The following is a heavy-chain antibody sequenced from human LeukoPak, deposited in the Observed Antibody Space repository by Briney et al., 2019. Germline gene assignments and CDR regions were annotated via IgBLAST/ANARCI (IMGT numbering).Heavy chain of an antibody. CDR3: ARAQEMATMRGWYFDL. D-gene: IGHD5-24*01. J-gene: IGHJ2*01. V-gene: IGHV1-69*05. CDR2: IIPIFGTA. CDR1: GGTFSSYA. Sequence: SVKVSCKASGGTFSSYAISWVRQAPGQGLEWMGGIIPIFGTANYAQKFQGRVTITTDESTSTAYMELSSLRSEDTAVYYCARAQEMATMRGWYFDLWGRGALVTVSS.